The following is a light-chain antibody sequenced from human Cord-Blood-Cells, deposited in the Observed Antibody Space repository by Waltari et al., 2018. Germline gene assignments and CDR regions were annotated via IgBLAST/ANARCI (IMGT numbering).Light chain of an antibody. CDR1: SSDVGSYNL. CDR3: CSYAGSRV. Sequence: SALPQPASVSGSPGQSITISCPGTSSDVGSYNLVSWYQQHPGKAPNLMIYEGSKRPSGVSNRFSGSKSGNTASLTISGLQAEDEADYYCCSYAGSRVFGGGTKLTVL. J-gene: IGLJ3*02. V-gene: IGLV2-23*01. CDR2: EGS.